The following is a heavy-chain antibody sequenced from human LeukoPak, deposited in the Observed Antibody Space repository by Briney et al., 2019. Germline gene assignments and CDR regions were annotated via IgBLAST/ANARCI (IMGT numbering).Heavy chain of an antibody. Sequence: PSETLSLTCSVSGGSISTYYWSWIRQPAGKGLEWIGRIHTSGSTNYNPSLKSRLTLSVDTSKNQLSLKLTSVTAADTAVYYCARAIDSPARNGFDPWGQGTLVTVSS. D-gene: IGHD3-22*01. CDR1: GGSISTYY. J-gene: IGHJ5*02. CDR2: IHTSGST. V-gene: IGHV4-4*07. CDR3: ARAIDSPARNGFDP.